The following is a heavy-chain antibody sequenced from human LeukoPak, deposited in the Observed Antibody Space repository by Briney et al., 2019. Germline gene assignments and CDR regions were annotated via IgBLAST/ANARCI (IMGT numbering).Heavy chain of an antibody. Sequence: TSETLSLTCTVSGGSISSYYWSWIRQPPGKGLEWIGYIYYSGSTNYNPSLKSRVTISVDTSKNQFSLKLSSVTAADTAVYYCASMWELQESAFDIWGQGTMVTVSS. CDR1: GGSISSYY. D-gene: IGHD1-26*01. CDR2: IYYSGST. J-gene: IGHJ3*02. CDR3: ASMWELQESAFDI. V-gene: IGHV4-59*01.